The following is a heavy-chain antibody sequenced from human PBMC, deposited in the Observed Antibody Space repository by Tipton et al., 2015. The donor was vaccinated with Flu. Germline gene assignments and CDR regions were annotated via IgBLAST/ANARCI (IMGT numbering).Heavy chain of an antibody. CDR2: IGTAGDT. Sequence: SLRLSCAASGFTFSSYDVHWVRQATGKGLEWVSAIGTAGDTYYPGSVKGRFTISRENAKNSLYLQMNSLRAGDTAVYYCARARGFPHKFGGNSLDAFYIWGQGTMVTVSS. CDR3: ARARGFPHKFGGNSLDAFYI. J-gene: IGHJ3*02. CDR1: GFTFSSYD. V-gene: IGHV3-13*01. D-gene: IGHD4-23*01.